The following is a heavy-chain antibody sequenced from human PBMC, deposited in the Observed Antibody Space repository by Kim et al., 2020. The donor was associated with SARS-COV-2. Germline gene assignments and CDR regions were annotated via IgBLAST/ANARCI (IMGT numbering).Heavy chain of an antibody. V-gene: IGHV3-30*04. CDR3: ARGAITIFGVVIQNWFDP. D-gene: IGHD3-3*01. Sequence: GGSLRLSCAASGFTFSSYAMHWVRQAPGKGLEWVAVISYDGSNKYYVDSVKGRFTISRDNSKNTLYLQMNSLRAEDTAVYYCARGAITIFGVVIQNWFDPWGQGTLVTVSS. J-gene: IGHJ5*02. CDR1: GFTFSSYA. CDR2: ISYDGSNK.